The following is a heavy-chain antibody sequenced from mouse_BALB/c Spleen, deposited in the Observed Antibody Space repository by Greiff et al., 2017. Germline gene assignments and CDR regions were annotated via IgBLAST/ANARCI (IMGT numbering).Heavy chain of an antibody. Sequence: VQLKESGAELAKPGASVKMSCKASGYTFTSYWMHWVKQRPGQGLEWIGYINPSTGYTEYNQKFKDKATLTADKSSSTAYMQLSSLTSEDSAVYYCARRDGNPYYYAMDYWGQGTSVTVSS. J-gene: IGHJ4*01. D-gene: IGHD2-1*01. CDR1: GYTFTSYW. CDR2: INPSTGYT. CDR3: ARRDGNPYYYAMDY. V-gene: IGHV1-7*01.